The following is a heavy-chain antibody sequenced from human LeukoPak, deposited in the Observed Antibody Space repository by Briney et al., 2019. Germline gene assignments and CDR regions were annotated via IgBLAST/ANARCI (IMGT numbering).Heavy chain of an antibody. Sequence: GGSLRVSCAASGFTFSSYAMSWVRQAPGKGLEWVSAISGNGGRTYYADSVKGRFTISRDNSKNTLYLQMNSLTAEDTAVYYCAKDSITIFGVVIGPNDYWGQGTLVTVSS. CDR1: GFTFSSYA. CDR2: ISGNGGRT. J-gene: IGHJ4*02. V-gene: IGHV3-23*01. CDR3: AKDSITIFGVVIGPNDY. D-gene: IGHD3-3*01.